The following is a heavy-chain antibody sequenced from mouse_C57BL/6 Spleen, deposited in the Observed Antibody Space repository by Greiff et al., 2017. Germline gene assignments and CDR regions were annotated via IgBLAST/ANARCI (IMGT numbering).Heavy chain of an antibody. J-gene: IGHJ2*01. V-gene: IGHV1-52*01. D-gene: IGHD2-3*01. CDR2: IDPSDSDT. Sequence: VQLQQPGAELVRPGSSVKLSCKASGYTFTSYWMPWVKQRPIQGLEWIGNIDPSDSDTHYNQKFKDKATLTVDKSSSTAYMQLSSLTSEYAAVYCCARGGLYDRGYFDYWGQGTTLTVSS. CDR1: GYTFTSYW. CDR3: ARGGLYDRGYFDY.